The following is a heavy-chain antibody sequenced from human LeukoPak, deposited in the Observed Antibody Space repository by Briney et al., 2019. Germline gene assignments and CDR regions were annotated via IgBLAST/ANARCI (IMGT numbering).Heavy chain of an antibody. V-gene: IGHV3-53*01. CDR1: GLTFSSYE. D-gene: IGHD2-15*01. Sequence: PGGSLRLSCSASGLTFSSYEMNWVRQAPGKGLEWVSVIYSGGSTYYADSVKGRFTISRDNSKNTLYLQMNSLRAEDTAVYYCGVVVVAATYFDYWGQGTLVTVSS. J-gene: IGHJ4*02. CDR3: GVVVVAATYFDY. CDR2: IYSGGST.